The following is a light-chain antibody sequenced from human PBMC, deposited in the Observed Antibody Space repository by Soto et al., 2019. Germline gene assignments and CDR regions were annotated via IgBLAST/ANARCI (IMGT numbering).Light chain of an antibody. Sequence: QSVLTRPPSASGSLGQSVTISCTGTSTDVGGYDCVSWYQQHPGKAPKLIIYDVNKWPSGVPDRFFGSKSGYTASLTLSGLRAEDEADYYCSSYSGSNDFVFGTGTKVTVL. V-gene: IGLV2-8*01. CDR2: DVN. CDR1: STDVGGYDC. CDR3: SSYSGSNDFV. J-gene: IGLJ1*01.